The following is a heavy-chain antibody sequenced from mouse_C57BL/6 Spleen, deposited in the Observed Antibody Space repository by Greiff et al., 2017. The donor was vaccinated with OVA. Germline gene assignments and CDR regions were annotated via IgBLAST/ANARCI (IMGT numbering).Heavy chain of an antibody. Sequence: QVQLQQPGAELVKPGASVKLSCKASGYTFTSYWMQWVKQRPGQGLEWIGEIDPSDSYTNYTPKFKGKATLTVDTSSSTAYMQLSSLTSEDSAVYYCARLGQGFAYWGQGTLVTVSA. V-gene: IGHV1-50*01. J-gene: IGHJ3*01. D-gene: IGHD3-3*01. CDR3: ARLGQGFAY. CDR2: IDPSDSYT. CDR1: GYTFTSYW.